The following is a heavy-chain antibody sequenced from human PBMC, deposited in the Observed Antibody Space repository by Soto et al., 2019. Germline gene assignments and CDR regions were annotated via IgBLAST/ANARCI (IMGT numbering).Heavy chain of an antibody. V-gene: IGHV3-15*01. D-gene: IGHD7-27*01. CDR2: IKRYTEGAAT. CDR1: GFTFSNAW. J-gene: IGHJ4*02. CDR3: TSENWGRGDF. Sequence: EVQLVQSGGDLVKPGGSLRLSCAASGFTFSNAWLTWVRQAPGKGLEWVGRIKRYTEGAATDYVAPVKGRFTISRDDSKNTVYLPMNSLNTEDTAVYYFTSENWGRGDFGGQGTLVTVSS.